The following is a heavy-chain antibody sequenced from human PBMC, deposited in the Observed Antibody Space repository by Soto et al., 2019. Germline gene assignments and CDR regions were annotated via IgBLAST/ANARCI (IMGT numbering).Heavy chain of an antibody. CDR1: GFTFCSYA. V-gene: IGHV3-23*01. CDR3: AKDPLYCSGGSCYSRNFDY. Sequence: GRSMRVSCAAAGFTFCSYAMNWVRQAPGKGLEWVSAISGSGGSTYYADSVKGRFTISRDNSKNTLFLQMNSLRAEDTAVYYCAKDPLYCSGGSCYSRNFDYWGQGTLVTVSS. J-gene: IGHJ4*02. CDR2: ISGSGGST. D-gene: IGHD2-15*01.